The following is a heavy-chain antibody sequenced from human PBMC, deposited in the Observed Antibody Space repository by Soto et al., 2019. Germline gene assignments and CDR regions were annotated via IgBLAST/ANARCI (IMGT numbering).Heavy chain of an antibody. CDR1: GYSFTSYW. CDR2: IYPGDSDT. J-gene: IGHJ4*02. CDR3: ARYRLIAAAGRPGYFDY. V-gene: IGHV5-51*01. D-gene: IGHD6-13*01. Sequence: GESLKISCKGSGYSFTSYWIGWVRQMPGKGLEWMGIIYPGDSDTRYSPSFQGQVTISADKSISTAYLQWSSLKASDTAIYYCARYRLIAAAGRPGYFDYWGQGTLVTVSS.